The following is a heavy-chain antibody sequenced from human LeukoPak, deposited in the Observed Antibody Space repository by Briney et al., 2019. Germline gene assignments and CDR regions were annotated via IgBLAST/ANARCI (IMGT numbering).Heavy chain of an antibody. D-gene: IGHD2-21*02. CDR1: GFTFSSYS. CDR3: ARDQYCGGDCYSSY. CDR2: ISSSSSYI. Sequence: GGSLRLSCAVSGFTFSSYSMNWVRQAPGKGLEWVSSISSSSSYIYYADSVKGRFTISRDNAENSLFLQMNSLRAEDTAVYYCARDQYCGGDCYSSYWGQGTLVTVSS. V-gene: IGHV3-21*04. J-gene: IGHJ4*02.